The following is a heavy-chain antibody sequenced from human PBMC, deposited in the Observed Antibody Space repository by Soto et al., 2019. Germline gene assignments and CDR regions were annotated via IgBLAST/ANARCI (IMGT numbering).Heavy chain of an antibody. CDR1: GYTFTSYY. CDR3: AKVEGTVTLYFDY. D-gene: IGHD4-4*01. Sequence: ASVKVSCKASGYTFTSYYMHWVRQAPGQGLEWMGIINPSGGSTSYAQKFQGRVTMTRDTSTSTVYMELSSLRAEDTAVYYCAKVEGTVTLYFDYWGQGTLVTVSS. V-gene: IGHV1-46*01. CDR2: INPSGGST. J-gene: IGHJ4*02.